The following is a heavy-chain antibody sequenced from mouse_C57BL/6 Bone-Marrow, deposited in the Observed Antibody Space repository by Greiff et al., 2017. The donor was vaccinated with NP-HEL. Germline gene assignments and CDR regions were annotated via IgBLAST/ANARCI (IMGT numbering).Heavy chain of an antibody. Sequence: QVQLKQPGAELVKPGASVKMSCKASGYTFTSYWITWVKQRPGQGLEWIGDIYPGSGSTNYNEKFKSKATLTVDTSSSTAYMQLSSLTSEDSAVYYCARERNYPYYAMDYWGQGTSVTVSS. CDR2: IYPGSGST. CDR3: ARERNYPYYAMDY. CDR1: GYTFTSYW. V-gene: IGHV1-55*01. J-gene: IGHJ4*01.